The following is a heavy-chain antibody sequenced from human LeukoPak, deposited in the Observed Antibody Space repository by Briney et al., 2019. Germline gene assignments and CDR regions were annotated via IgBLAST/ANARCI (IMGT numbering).Heavy chain of an antibody. CDR2: ISGSGGST. CDR3: AKDPIAPIQLWLGEDI. D-gene: IGHD5-18*01. V-gene: IGHV3-23*01. J-gene: IGHJ3*02. CDR1: GFTFSSYG. Sequence: GGSLRLSCAASGFTFSSYGMSWVRQAPGKGLEWVSAISGSGGSTYYADSVKGRFIISRDNSKNTLYLQMNSLRAEDTAVYYCAKDPIAPIQLWLGEDIWGQGTMVTVSS.